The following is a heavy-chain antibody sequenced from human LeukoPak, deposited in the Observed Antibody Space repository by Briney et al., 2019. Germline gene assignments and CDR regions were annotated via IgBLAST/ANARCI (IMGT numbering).Heavy chain of an antibody. J-gene: IGHJ4*02. CDR1: GFTFNSYV. CDR3: AKARQGHFDY. CDR2: ISGSGNST. V-gene: IGHV3-23*01. Sequence: GGSLRLFCAASGFTFNSYVMSWVRQAPGKGLEWVSTISGSGNSTYYADSVKGRFTISRDNSKNTLYLQMNSLRAEDTAIYYCAKARQGHFDYWGQGTLVTVSS.